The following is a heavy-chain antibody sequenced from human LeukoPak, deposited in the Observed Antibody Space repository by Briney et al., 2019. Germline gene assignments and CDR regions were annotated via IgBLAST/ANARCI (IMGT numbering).Heavy chain of an antibody. D-gene: IGHD6-19*01. Sequence: GASVKASCKASGGTFSSYAISWVRQAPGQGLEWMGGIIPIFGTANYAQKFQGRVTITADESTSTAYMELSSLRSEDTAVYYCARDPRDGSVARDWGQGTLVTVSS. CDR3: ARDPRDGSVARD. V-gene: IGHV1-69*13. J-gene: IGHJ4*02. CDR2: IIPIFGTA. CDR1: GGTFSSYA.